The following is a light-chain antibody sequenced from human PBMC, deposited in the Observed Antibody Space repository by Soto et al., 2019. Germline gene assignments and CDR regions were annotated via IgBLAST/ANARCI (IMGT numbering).Light chain of an antibody. J-gene: IGKJ4*01. Sequence: IQMTQSPSSLSASVGDRVTITCRASQNINKYLNWYQQKPGKAPKLLIYLASSLQGGVPSRFSGAASGTDFTLTISSLQPEDFATYFCQQSFTSPLTFGGGTKVEIK. V-gene: IGKV1-39*01. CDR3: QQSFTSPLT. CDR1: QNINKY. CDR2: LAS.